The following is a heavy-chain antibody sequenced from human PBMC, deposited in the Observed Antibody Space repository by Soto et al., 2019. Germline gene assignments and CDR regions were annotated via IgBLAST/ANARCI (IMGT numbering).Heavy chain of an antibody. D-gene: IGHD6-6*01. CDR1: GYMFTTYG. CDR3: SRTGGGMAARPLEY. Sequence: QVQLVQSGGEVKKPGASVEVSCRTSGYMFTTYGMSWVRQAPGQGLEWMAWISAYNGNKKYAQKFQGRVTLAPNTTTSTVSMELPNLTSDDTGTYFCSRTGGGMAARPLEYWGQGTLVTVSS. J-gene: IGHJ4*02. CDR2: ISAYNGNK. V-gene: IGHV1-18*04.